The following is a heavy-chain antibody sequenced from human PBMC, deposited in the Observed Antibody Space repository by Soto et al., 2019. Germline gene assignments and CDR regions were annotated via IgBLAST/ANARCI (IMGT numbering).Heavy chain of an antibody. CDR1: GFTFSDSW. J-gene: IGHJ5*02. D-gene: IGHD4-4*01. CDR3: VRGGSNYAS. CDR2: IKPDESEK. Sequence: GGSLRLSCTASGFTFSDSWMTWVRQAPGKGLEWVARIKPDESEKKYADSVKGRFSISRDNAKNSMYLQMDSLRGEDAAVYYCVRGGSNYASWGQGTLVTVSS. V-gene: IGHV3-7*01.